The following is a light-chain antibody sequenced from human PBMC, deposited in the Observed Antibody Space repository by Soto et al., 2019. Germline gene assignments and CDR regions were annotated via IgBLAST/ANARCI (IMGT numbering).Light chain of an antibody. CDR2: EVN. J-gene: IGLJ1*01. V-gene: IGLV2-8*01. Sequence: QSALTQPPSASGFPGQSVTISCTGTSSDVGGYNYVSWYQHHPGKAPKLIIHEVNMRPSGVPNRFSGSKSGNTASLTVSGLQDEDEADYYCSSYAGIYNYLFGTGTKVTVL. CDR3: SSYAGIYNYL. CDR1: SSDVGGYNY.